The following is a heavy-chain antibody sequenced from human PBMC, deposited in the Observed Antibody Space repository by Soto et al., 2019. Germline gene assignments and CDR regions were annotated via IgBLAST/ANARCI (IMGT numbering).Heavy chain of an antibody. Sequence: GGSLRLSCAASGFTFSSYGMSWVRQAPGKGLEWVSGISTTDGGANYAYYADSVKGRFTISRDISENALYLQMDSLRVEDTAVYYCAKDSGRDYFQHWGQGXLVTVSS. D-gene: IGHD3-10*01. CDR3: AKDSGRDYFQH. CDR1: GFTFSSYG. V-gene: IGHV3-23*01. CDR2: ISTTDGGANYA. J-gene: IGHJ1*01.